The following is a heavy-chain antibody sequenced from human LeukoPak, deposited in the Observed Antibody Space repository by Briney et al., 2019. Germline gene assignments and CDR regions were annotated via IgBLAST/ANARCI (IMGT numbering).Heavy chain of an antibody. CDR3: ARHLYGSGSYDY. J-gene: IGHJ4*02. V-gene: IGHV4-59*08. D-gene: IGHD3-10*01. CDR1: GGSISGYY. Sequence: SETLSLTCTVSGGSISGYYWSWTRQPPGKGLEWIGYIYYSGSINYNPSLKSRVTISVDTSKNQFSLKLTSVTAADTAVYYCARHLYGSGSYDYWGQGTLVTVSS. CDR2: IYYSGSI.